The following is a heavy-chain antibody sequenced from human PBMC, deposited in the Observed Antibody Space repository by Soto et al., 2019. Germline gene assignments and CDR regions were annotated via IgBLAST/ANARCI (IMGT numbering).Heavy chain of an antibody. V-gene: IGHV1-2*04. J-gene: IGHJ5*02. CDR1: GYTFTGYY. CDR2: INPNSGGT. Sequence: GASVKVSCKASGYTFTGYYMHWVRQAPGQGLEWMGWINPNSGGTNYAQKFQGWVTMTRDTSISTAYMELSRLRSDDTAVYYCARARSPGNWNYDSTWFDPWGQGTLVTVSS. D-gene: IGHD1-7*01. CDR3: ARARSPGNWNYDSTWFDP.